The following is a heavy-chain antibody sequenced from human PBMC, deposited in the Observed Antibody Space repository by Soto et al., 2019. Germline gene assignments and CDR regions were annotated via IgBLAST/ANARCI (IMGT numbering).Heavy chain of an antibody. J-gene: IGHJ4*02. CDR2: IRVSGGST. Sequence: EVQLLESGGGLVQPGGSLRLSCAASGFTFSSHAMNWVRQAPGKGLEWVSTIRVSGGSTSYADSVKGRVTISRDNSKNTLYLQMNSLRAEDTAVYYCAKDRYCSGGSCSGDFDYWVQGTLVTVSS. CDR1: GFTFSSHA. CDR3: AKDRYCSGGSCSGDFDY. V-gene: IGHV3-23*01. D-gene: IGHD2-15*01.